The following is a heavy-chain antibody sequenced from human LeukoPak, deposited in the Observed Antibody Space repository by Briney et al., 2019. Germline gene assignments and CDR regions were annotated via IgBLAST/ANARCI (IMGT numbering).Heavy chain of an antibody. CDR1: GFTFSDYY. Sequence: GGSLRLSCAASGFTFSDYYMSWIRQAPGKGLEWVSYISSSGSTIYYADSVKGRFTISRDNAKNSLYLQMNSLRAEDTAVYYCARESYLDYYDSSVVGYWGQGTLVTVSS. V-gene: IGHV3-11*04. D-gene: IGHD3-22*01. CDR2: ISSSGSTI. J-gene: IGHJ4*02. CDR3: ARESYLDYYDSSVVGY.